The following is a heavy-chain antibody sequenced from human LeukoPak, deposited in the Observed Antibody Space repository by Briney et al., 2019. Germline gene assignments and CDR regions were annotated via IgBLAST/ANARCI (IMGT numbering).Heavy chain of an antibody. Sequence: PSETLSLTCAVYGGSFSGYYWSWIRQPPGKGLEWIGEINYSGSTNYNPSLTSRVTISVDTSKNRFSLKLSSVTAADTAVYYCARGRGKKLRFLEWLFVAPFDYWGQGTLVTVSS. CDR1: GGSFSGYY. CDR3: ARGRGKKLRFLEWLFVAPFDY. J-gene: IGHJ4*02. V-gene: IGHV4-34*01. CDR2: INYSGST. D-gene: IGHD3-3*01.